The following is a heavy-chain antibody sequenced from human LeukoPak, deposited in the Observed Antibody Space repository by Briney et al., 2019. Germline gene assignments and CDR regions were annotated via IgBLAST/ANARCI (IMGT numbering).Heavy chain of an antibody. J-gene: IGHJ4*02. D-gene: IGHD4-17*01. CDR1: GFTFRSHG. Sequence: PGTSLRLSCAASGFTFRSHGMHWVRQAPGKGLEWVAFIWYDGSNKYYTDSVKGRFTISRDNSKNTLYLQMNSLRAEDTAVYYCAKDLGHPTVSLDYWGQGTLVTVSS. CDR3: AKDLGHPTVSLDY. V-gene: IGHV3-30*02. CDR2: IWYDGSNK.